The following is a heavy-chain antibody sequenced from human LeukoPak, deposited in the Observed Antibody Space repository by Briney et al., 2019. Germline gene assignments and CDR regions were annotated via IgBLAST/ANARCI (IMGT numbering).Heavy chain of an antibody. CDR3: ARRNEDCSGGSCYSHMDV. CDR2: IYYSGST. Sequence: SSETLSLTCAVYGGSFSGYYWSWIRQPPGKGMEWIGSIYYSGSTYYNPSLKSRVTISVDTSKNQFSLKLSSVTAADTAVYYCARRNEDCSGGSCYSHMDVWGKGTTVTVSS. CDR1: GGSFSGYY. J-gene: IGHJ6*03. D-gene: IGHD2-15*01. V-gene: IGHV4-34*01.